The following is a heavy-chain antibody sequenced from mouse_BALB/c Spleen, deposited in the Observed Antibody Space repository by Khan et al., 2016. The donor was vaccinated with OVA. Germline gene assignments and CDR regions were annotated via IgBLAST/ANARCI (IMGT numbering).Heavy chain of an antibody. Sequence: EVQLQESGPGLVKPSQSLSLTCTVTGYSITSGYGWNWIRQFPGNKLEWMGYISYSGSTNYNPSLKSRISIPRDTSKNHVFLQLNSVTTEDTATYYCARTARIKYWGQGTTLTVSS. D-gene: IGHD1-2*01. CDR1: GYSITSGYG. CDR3: ARTARIKY. V-gene: IGHV3-2*02. J-gene: IGHJ2*01. CDR2: ISYSGST.